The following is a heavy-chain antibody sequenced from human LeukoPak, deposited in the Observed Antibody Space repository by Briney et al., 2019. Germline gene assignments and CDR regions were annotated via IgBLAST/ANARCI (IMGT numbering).Heavy chain of an antibody. CDR2: IYPGDSDT. V-gene: IGHV5-51*01. J-gene: IGHJ5*02. CDR1: GYSFTSYW. Sequence: GESLKISCQASGYSFTSYWIGWVRQMPGKGLEWMGTIYPGDSDTKYSPSVQGQVTVSADKSISTAYLQWSSLKALDTAIYYCARKRGLWFGDLQNWFDPWGQGTLVTVSS. CDR3: ARKRGLWFGDLQNWFDP. D-gene: IGHD3-10*01.